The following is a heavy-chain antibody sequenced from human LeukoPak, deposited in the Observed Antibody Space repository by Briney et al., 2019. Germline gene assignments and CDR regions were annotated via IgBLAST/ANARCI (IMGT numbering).Heavy chain of an antibody. V-gene: IGHV3-30*18. CDR1: GFTFSSYG. CDR3: AKERPKWELLPDSRRYFDY. D-gene: IGHD1-26*01. J-gene: IGHJ4*02. CDR2: ISYDGSNK. Sequence: QPGGSLRLSCAASGFTFSSYGMHWVRQAPGKGLEWVAVISYDGSNKYYADSVKGRFTISRDNSKNTLYLQMNSLRAEDTAVYYCAKERPKWELLPDSRRYFDYWGQGTLVTVSS.